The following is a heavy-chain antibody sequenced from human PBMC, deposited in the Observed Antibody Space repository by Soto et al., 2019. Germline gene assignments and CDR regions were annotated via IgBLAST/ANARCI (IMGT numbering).Heavy chain of an antibody. CDR1: GFTFSSYS. D-gene: IGHD2-2*01. CDR2: ISSSSSTI. Sequence: GGSLRLSCAASGFTFSSYSMNWVRQAPGKGLEWVSYISSSSSTIYYADSVKGRFTISRDNAKNSLYLKMNSLRAEDTAVYYCARVTPLGYCSSTSCYGYYYYGMDVWGQGTTVTVSS. CDR3: ARVTPLGYCSSTSCYGYYYYGMDV. V-gene: IGHV3-48*01. J-gene: IGHJ6*02.